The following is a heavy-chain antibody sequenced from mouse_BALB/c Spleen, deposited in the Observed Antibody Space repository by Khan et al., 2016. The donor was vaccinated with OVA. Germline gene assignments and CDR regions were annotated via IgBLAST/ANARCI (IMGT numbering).Heavy chain of an antibody. CDR3: AREWGGWFPY. CDR1: GYTFTDYN. V-gene: IGHV1-77*01. CDR2: IYPGSGNT. J-gene: IGHJ3*01. Sequence: QVQLQQSGAELVRPGTSVKLSCKASGYTFTDYNINWVKQRTGQGLEWIGEIYPGSGNTYYSEKFKGKATLTADKSSSTAYMQLSSLTSEDSAVYFCAREWGGWFPYWGQGTLVTVSA.